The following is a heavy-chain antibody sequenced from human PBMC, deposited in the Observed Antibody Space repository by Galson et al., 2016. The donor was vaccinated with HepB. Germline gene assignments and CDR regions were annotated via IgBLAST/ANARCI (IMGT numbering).Heavy chain of an antibody. CDR3: ARAYGNIYGSNPDFDY. D-gene: IGHD4-23*01. CDR2: IDWDDDK. J-gene: IGHJ4*02. V-gene: IGHV2-70*01. CDR1: GFSLTTGGLS. Sequence: PALVKPTQTLTLTCTFSGFSLTTGGLSVSWIRQPPGKTLEWLALIDWDDDKYYNTTLTTRLTISKDTPKNQVVLTMTNMDPVDTATYFCARAYGNIYGSNPDFDYWGQGTLVTVSS.